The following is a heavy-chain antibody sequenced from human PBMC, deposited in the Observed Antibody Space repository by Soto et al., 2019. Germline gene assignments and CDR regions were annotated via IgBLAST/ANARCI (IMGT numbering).Heavy chain of an antibody. CDR1: GFTFSSYG. J-gene: IGHJ6*02. Sequence: GSLRLSCAASGFTFSSYGMHWVRQAPGKGLEWVAVIWYDGSNKYYADSVKGRFTISRDNSKNTLYLQMNSLRAEDTAVYYCARDRATIFGVVIIAPYYYYYGMDVWGQGTTVTVSS. CDR3: ARDRATIFGVVIIAPYYYYYGMDV. CDR2: IWYDGSNK. V-gene: IGHV3-33*01. D-gene: IGHD3-3*01.